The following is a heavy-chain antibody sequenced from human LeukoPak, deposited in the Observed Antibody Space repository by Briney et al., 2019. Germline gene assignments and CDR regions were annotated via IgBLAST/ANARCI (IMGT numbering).Heavy chain of an antibody. D-gene: IGHD6-19*01. CDR1: GDSVSSNIAA. Sequence: HSQTLSLTCAISGDSVSSNIAAWSWIRQSPSRGLEWLGRTYYRSQWYFHYGTSVKSRISINPDTSKNQFSLQLSSVTPEDTAVYYCARESAITVAGSGSLDPWGRGTQVTVSS. CDR2: TYYRSQWYF. J-gene: IGHJ5*02. CDR3: ARESAITVAGSGSLDP. V-gene: IGHV6-1*01.